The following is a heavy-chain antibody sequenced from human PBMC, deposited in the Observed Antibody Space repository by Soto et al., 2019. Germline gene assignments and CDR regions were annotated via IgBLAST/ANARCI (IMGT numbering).Heavy chain of an antibody. Sequence: GASVKVSCKASGYSFFSYYIHWVRQAPGQGLEWMGRFLASGGNTDYAQRFRGRVSMTRDTSTTNTVTLELTSLTSDDTAVYYGARGVATIFGVIDSWGQGTRVTVSS. CDR2: FLASGGNT. V-gene: IGHV1-46*01. CDR3: ARGVATIFGVIDS. J-gene: IGHJ4*02. D-gene: IGHD3-3*02. CDR1: GYSFFSYY.